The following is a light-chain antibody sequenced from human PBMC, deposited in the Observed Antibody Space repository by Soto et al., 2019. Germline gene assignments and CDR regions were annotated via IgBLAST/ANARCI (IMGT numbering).Light chain of an antibody. J-gene: IGKJ4*01. CDR1: QSISSY. Sequence: DIQMTQSPSSLSASVGDRVTITCRASQSISSYLNWYQQKPGKDPKLLIYAASSLQSGVPSRFSGSGSATDFSLTISSLQPEDFATYYCQQSYSTPLTFGGGTKVEIK. CDR3: QQSYSTPLT. V-gene: IGKV1-39*01. CDR2: AAS.